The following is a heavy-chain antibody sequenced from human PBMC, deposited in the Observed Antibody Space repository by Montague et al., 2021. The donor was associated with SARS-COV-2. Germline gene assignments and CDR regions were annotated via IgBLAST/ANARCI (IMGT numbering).Heavy chain of an antibody. CDR1: GGSVSDYY. J-gene: IGHJ5*02. CDR3: ARGPRITMIVVVITDIWFDP. CDR2: INHSGST. V-gene: IGHV4-34*01. D-gene: IGHD3-22*01. Sequence: SETLSLTCAVYGGSVSDYYRSWIRQPPGKGLEWIGEINHSGSTNXNPSLKSRVTTSVDTSKNQFSLKLTSVTAADTAGYYCARGPRITMIVVVITDIWFDPWGQGTLVTVSS.